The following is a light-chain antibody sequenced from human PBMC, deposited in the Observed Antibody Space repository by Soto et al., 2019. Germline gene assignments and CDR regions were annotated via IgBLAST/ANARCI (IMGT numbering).Light chain of an antibody. CDR3: QQYNNLPCT. J-gene: IGKJ2*02. Sequence: DIQMTQSPSSLSASVGDRVTITCQASQDIRNCLNWYQQKPGKAPKLLIFDASNLETGVPSRFSGSGSGTDFTFTISSLQAEDIATYYCQQYNNLPCTFGQGTKLEIK. CDR1: QDIRNC. CDR2: DAS. V-gene: IGKV1-33*01.